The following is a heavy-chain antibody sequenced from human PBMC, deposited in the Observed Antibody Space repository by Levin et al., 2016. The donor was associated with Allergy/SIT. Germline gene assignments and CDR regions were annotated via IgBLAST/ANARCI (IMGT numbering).Heavy chain of an antibody. J-gene: IGHJ3*02. Sequence: GESLKISCAASGFTFSSYWMSWVRQAPGKGLEWVANIKQDGSEKYYVDSVKGRFTISRDNAKNSLYLQMNSLRAEDTAVYYCAGPAPDAFDIWGQGTMVTVSS. CDR2: IKQDGSEK. CDR3: AGPAPDAFDI. CDR1: GFTFSSYW. V-gene: IGHV3-7*01.